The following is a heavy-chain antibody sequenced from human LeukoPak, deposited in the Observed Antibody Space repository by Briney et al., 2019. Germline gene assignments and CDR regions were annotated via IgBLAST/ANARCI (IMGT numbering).Heavy chain of an antibody. CDR1: GSPFTDSP. D-gene: IGHD2-2*01. V-gene: IGHV3-23*01. Sequence: PGGSLRLSCATSGSPFTDSPMNWVRQAPGKGLEWVSGISGSGDSIYYADSVKGRFTISRDNSKNTLYLQMNSQRVEDTAVYYCAKGLSASYYSDFDYWGQGTLVTVSS. CDR3: AKGLSASYYSDFDY. J-gene: IGHJ4*02. CDR2: ISGSGDSI.